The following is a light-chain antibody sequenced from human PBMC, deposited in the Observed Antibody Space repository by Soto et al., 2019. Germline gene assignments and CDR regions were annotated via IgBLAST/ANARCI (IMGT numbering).Light chain of an antibody. J-gene: IGKJ4*01. V-gene: IGKV3-20*01. CDR2: GAS. CDR3: QQYGSPLT. CDR1: QSVSSSY. Sequence: EIVLTQSPGTLSLSPGERATLSCRASQSVSSSYLAWNQQKPGQAPRLLIYGASSRATGIPDRFSGSGSGTDFTLTISRLEPEDFAVYYCQQYGSPLTFGGGTKVEIK.